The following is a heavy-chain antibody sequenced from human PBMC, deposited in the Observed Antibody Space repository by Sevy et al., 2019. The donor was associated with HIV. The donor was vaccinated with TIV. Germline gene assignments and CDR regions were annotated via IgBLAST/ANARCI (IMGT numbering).Heavy chain of an antibody. CDR3: TRDRGDTVDYIPDY. V-gene: IGHV3-11*01. Sequence: GGSLRLSCAASGFTFSNYYMSWIRQAPGKGLEWVSYISGSGTTMYSVDSVRGRFTISRDNAKKSLYLQMNSLRAEDAAVYYCTRDRGDTVDYIPDYWGQGTLVTVSS. CDR2: ISGSGTTM. CDR1: GFTFSNYY. J-gene: IGHJ4*02. D-gene: IGHD2-2*02.